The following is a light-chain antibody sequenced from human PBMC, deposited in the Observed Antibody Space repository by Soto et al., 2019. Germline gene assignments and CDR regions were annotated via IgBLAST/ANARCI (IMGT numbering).Light chain of an antibody. CDR2: GAS. CDR3: QQYNNWYT. CDR1: QSVSNN. J-gene: IGKJ2*01. V-gene: IGKV3-15*01. Sequence: EVVLTQSPVTLSVSPGERATLSCRASQSVSNNLAWYQQKPGQAPRLLIYGASSRATGIPARFSGSGSGTEFPLTISSLPSEDFAVYYCQQYNNWYTFGQGTKLEIK.